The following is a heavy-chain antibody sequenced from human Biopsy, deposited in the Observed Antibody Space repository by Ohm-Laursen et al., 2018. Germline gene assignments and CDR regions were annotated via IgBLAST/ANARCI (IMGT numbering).Heavy chain of an antibody. Sequence: SVKVSCKASGFTFNRSAMEWVRQARGQSLEWIGWIVVGGGNTNYAQKFQERVTITRDMSTSTAYMELSSLRSEDTAVYYCAIRPNCGSDCSSGFDYWGRGTLVTVSS. CDR2: IVVGGGNT. CDR3: AIRPNCGSDCSSGFDY. CDR1: GFTFNRSA. D-gene: IGHD2-21*02. V-gene: IGHV1-58*02. J-gene: IGHJ4*02.